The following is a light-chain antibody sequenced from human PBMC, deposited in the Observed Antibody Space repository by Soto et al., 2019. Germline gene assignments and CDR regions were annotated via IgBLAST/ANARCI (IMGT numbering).Light chain of an antibody. CDR3: SSYTSSSTLVV. CDR1: SSDVGGYNY. J-gene: IGLJ2*01. CDR2: DVS. V-gene: IGLV2-14*01. Sequence: QSVLTQPASVSGSPGRSITISCTGTSSDVGGYNYVSWYQQHPGKAPKLMIYDVSNRPSGVSNHFSGSKSGNTASLTISGLQAEDEADYYCSSYTSSSTLVVFGGGTKVTVL.